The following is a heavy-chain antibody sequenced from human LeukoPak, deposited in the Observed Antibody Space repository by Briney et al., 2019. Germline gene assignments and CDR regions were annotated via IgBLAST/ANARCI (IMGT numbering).Heavy chain of an antibody. V-gene: IGHV4-59*08. CDR3: ARLPNTYGATHFDY. CDR1: GGSISGFY. CDR2: MYYSGST. J-gene: IGHJ4*02. Sequence: PSETLSLTCTVSGGSISGFYWSWIRQPPGKGLECIGYMYYSGSTNYNPPLRSRVTISVDTSKNQFSLQLSSVTAADTAVYYCARLPNTYGATHFDYWGQGTLVTVSS. D-gene: IGHD1-26*01.